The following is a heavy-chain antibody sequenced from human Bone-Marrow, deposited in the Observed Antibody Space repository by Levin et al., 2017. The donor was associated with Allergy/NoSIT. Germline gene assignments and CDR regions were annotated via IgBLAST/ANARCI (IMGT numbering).Heavy chain of an antibody. J-gene: IGHJ5*02. V-gene: IGHV4-4*07. CDR1: GGSISSYY. CDR3: AKDGVWNDFNNWFDP. Sequence: SQTLSLTCSVSGGSISSYYWSWIRQPAGKGLEWIGRIYSGGSTDYNPSLKSRLTMSVDTSKNQFSLKVNSVTAADTAVYYCAKDGVWNDFNNWFDPWGQGTLVTVSS. CDR2: IYSGGST. D-gene: IGHD1-1*01.